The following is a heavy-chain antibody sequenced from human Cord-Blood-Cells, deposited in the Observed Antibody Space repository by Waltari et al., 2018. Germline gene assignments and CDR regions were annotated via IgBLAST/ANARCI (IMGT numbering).Heavy chain of an antibody. D-gene: IGHD3-22*01. Sequence: QLQLQESGPGLVKPSETLSLTCTVSGGSISSSSYYWGWIRQPPGKGLEWIGSIYYSGSTYYNPSLKSRVTISVDTSKNQFSLKLSSVTAADTAVYYCARRGQYYYDSSGYYYYFDYWGQVTLVTVSS. CDR2: IYYSGST. J-gene: IGHJ4*02. CDR3: ARRGQYYYDSSGYYYYFDY. V-gene: IGHV4-39*01. CDR1: GGSISSSSYY.